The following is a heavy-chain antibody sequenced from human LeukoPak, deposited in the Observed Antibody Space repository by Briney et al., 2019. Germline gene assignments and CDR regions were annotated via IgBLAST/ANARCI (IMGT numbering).Heavy chain of an antibody. CDR3: AKVRPRGKGNNWFDP. CDR2: ISGSGGST. J-gene: IGHJ5*02. D-gene: IGHD3-10*01. CDR1: GFTFNIYA. V-gene: IGHV3-23*01. Sequence: TGGSLRLSCAASGFTFNIYAMSWVRQAPGKGLEWVAGISGSGGSTYYADSVKGRFTISRDNSKNTLYLQMNSLRAEDTAVYYCAKVRPRGKGNNWFDPWGQGTLVTVSS.